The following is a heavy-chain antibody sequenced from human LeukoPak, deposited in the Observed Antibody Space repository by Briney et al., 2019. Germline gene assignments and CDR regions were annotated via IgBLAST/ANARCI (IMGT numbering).Heavy chain of an antibody. Sequence: PGRSLRLSCAASGFTFSSYAMHWVRQAPGKGLEWVAVISYDGSNKYYADSVKGRFTISRDNSKNTLYLQMNSLRAEDTAVYYCARDPTVGYSYGPHSVYMDVWGKGTTVTVSS. D-gene: IGHD5-18*01. CDR2: ISYDGSNK. CDR1: GFTFSSYA. V-gene: IGHV3-30-3*01. CDR3: ARDPTVGYSYGPHSVYMDV. J-gene: IGHJ6*03.